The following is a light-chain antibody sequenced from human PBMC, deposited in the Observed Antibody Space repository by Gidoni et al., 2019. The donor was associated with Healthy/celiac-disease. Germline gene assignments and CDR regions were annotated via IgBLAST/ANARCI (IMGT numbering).Light chain of an antibody. CDR3: YSTDSSGNHRGV. J-gene: IGLJ2*01. CDR1: ALPKKY. Sequence: SYELTQPPSVSVSPGQTARIPCSGDALPKKYAYWYQQKSGQAPVLVIYEDSKRPSGIPETFSGSSSGTMATLTISGAQVEDEADYYCYSTDSSGNHRGVFGGGTKLTVL. CDR2: EDS. V-gene: IGLV3-10*01.